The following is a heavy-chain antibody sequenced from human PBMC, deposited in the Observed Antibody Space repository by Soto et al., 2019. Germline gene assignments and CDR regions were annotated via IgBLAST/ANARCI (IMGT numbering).Heavy chain of an antibody. CDR2: ISAYSGNT. CDR1: GYTFTSFG. D-gene: IGHD4-17*01. J-gene: IGHJ4*02. CDR3: ARNPDLYGDYGTTFDY. V-gene: IGHV1-18*01. Sequence: ASVKVYCKASGYTFTSFGISWVRQAPGQGLEWLGWISAYSGNTKYAQKIQGRVTMTTDTSTSTAYMELRSLRSDDTAVYYCARNPDLYGDYGTTFDYWGQGTLVTVSS.